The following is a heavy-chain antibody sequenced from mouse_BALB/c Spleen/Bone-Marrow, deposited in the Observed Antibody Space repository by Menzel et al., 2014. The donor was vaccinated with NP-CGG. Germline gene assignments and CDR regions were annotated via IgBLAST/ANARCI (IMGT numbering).Heavy chain of an antibody. J-gene: IGHJ4*01. CDR2: INSNGGST. Sequence: EVKLVESGGGLVKLGGSLKLSCAASGFTFSSYYMSWVRQTPEKRLELVAAINSNGGSTYYPDTVKGRFTISRDNAKNTLYLQMSSLKSEDTALYYCARHSYRYRVMDYWGQGTSVTVSS. V-gene: IGHV5-6-2*01. CDR3: ARHSYRYRVMDY. D-gene: IGHD2-14*01. CDR1: GFTFSSYY.